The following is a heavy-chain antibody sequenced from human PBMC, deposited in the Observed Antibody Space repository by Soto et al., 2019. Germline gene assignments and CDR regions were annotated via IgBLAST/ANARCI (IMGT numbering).Heavy chain of an antibody. CDR2: IYYSGST. CDR3: ARHLGYCSSTSCYAAGFWFDP. V-gene: IGHV4-39*01. Sequence: SETLSLTCTVSGGSISSSSYYRGWIRQPPGKGLEWIGSIYYSGSTYYNPSLKSRVTISVDTSKNQFSLKLSSVTAADTAVYYCARHLGYCSSTSCYAAGFWFDPWGQGTLVTVSS. D-gene: IGHD2-2*01. CDR1: GGSISSSSYY. J-gene: IGHJ5*02.